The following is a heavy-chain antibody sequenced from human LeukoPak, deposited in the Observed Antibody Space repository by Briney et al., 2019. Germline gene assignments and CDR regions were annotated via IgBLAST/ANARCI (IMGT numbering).Heavy chain of an antibody. CDR2: INWNGRSR. J-gene: IGHJ4*02. CDR3: ARPLGITGTTPFDY. V-gene: IGHV3-20*04. D-gene: IGHD1-7*01. Sequence: GGSLRLSCAASGFNFNDSGMSWVRQAPGKGLEWVSGINWNGRSRGYADSLKGRFTISRDNAKNSLYLQMNSLRAEDTALYYCARPLGITGTTPFDYWGQGTLVTVSS. CDR1: GFNFNDSG.